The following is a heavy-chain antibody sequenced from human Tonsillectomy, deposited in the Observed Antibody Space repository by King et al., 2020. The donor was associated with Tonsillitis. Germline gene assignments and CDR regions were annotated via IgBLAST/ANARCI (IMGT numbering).Heavy chain of an antibody. J-gene: IGHJ4*02. CDR3: AKDLWFGELLYYFDS. V-gene: IGHV3-30*18. CDR2: ISYDGSNK. D-gene: IGHD3-10*01. Sequence: VQLVESGRGVVQPGRSLRLSCAASGFTFSSYGMHWVRQAPGKGLEWVAVISYDGSNKYYADSVKGRFTISRDNSKNTLYLQMNSLRAEDTAVYYCAKDLWFGELLYYFDSWGQGTLVTVSS. CDR1: GFTFSSYG.